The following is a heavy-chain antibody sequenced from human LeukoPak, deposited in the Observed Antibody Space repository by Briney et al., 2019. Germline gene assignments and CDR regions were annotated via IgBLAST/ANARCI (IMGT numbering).Heavy chain of an antibody. V-gene: IGHV1-69*04. J-gene: IGHJ6*02. D-gene: IGHD5-18*01. CDR2: IIPILGIA. Sequence: SVKVSCKASGGTFSSYVISWVRQAPGQGLEWMGRIIPILGIANYAQKFQGRVTVTADKSTSTAYMELSSLRSEDTAVYYCAIVLTAMVDYYYYGMDVWGQGTTVTVPS. CDR3: AIVLTAMVDYYYYGMDV. CDR1: GGTFSSYV.